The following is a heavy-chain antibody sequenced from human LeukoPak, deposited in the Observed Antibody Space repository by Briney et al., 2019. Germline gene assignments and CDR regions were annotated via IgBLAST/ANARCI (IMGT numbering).Heavy chain of an antibody. D-gene: IGHD3-10*01. J-gene: IGHJ6*02. Sequence: GRSLRLSCAASGFTFSSYAMHWVRQAPGKGLEWVAVISYDGSNKYYADSVKGRFTISRDNSKNTLYLQMNSLRVEDTAVYYCAREATIMVPGVIITYYGMDVWGQGTTVTVSS. CDR1: GFTFSSYA. CDR2: ISYDGSNK. V-gene: IGHV3-30*04. CDR3: AREATIMVPGVIITYYGMDV.